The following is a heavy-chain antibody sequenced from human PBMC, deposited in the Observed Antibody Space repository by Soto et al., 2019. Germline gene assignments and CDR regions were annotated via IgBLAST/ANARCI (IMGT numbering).Heavy chain of an antibody. J-gene: IGHJ5*02. CDR2: IIPIFGTA. Sequence: QVQLVQSGAEVKKPGSSVKVSCKASGGTFSSYAISWVRQAPGQGLEWLGGIIPIFGTANSAQKFQGRVTITADESTSTAYMELSSLRSEDTAVYYCAGDVPYGSGSYGWFDPWGQGTLVTVSS. D-gene: IGHD3-10*01. CDR1: GGTFSSYA. V-gene: IGHV1-69*12. CDR3: AGDVPYGSGSYGWFDP.